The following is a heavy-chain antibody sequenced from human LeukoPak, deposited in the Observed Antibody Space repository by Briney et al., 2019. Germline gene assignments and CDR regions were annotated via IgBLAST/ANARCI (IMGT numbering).Heavy chain of an antibody. CDR2: ISWNSGSI. CDR3: AKAGRAPYFDY. J-gene: IGHJ4*02. CDR1: GFTFDDYA. D-gene: IGHD2-8*02. Sequence: LPGGSLRLSCAASGFTFDDYAMHWVRHAPGKGLEWVSGISWNSGSIGYADSVKGRFTISRDNAKNSLYLQMNSLRAEDTALYYCAKAGRAPYFDYWGQGTLVTVSS. V-gene: IGHV3-9*01.